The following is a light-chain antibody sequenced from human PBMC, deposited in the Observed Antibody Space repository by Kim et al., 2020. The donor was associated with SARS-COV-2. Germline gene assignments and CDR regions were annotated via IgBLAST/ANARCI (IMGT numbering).Light chain of an antibody. Sequence: SYELTQPPSVSVSPGQTASITCSGDKLWDKYACWYQQKPGQSPVLVIYQDSKRPSGIPERFSGSNSGNTATLTISGTQAMYEADYYCQAWDSSTVVFGGGTKLTVL. CDR2: QDS. J-gene: IGLJ2*01. CDR1: KLWDKY. CDR3: QAWDSSTVV. V-gene: IGLV3-1*01.